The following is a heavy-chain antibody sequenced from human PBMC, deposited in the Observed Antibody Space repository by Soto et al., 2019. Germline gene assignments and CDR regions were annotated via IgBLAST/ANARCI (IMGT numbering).Heavy chain of an antibody. Sequence: PGGSLRLSCAASGFTVSSNYMSWVRQAPGKGLEWVSVIYSGGSTYYADSVKGRFTISRDNSKNTLYLQMGSLRAEDMAVYYCARSRYQLLYDYWGQGTLVTVSS. V-gene: IGHV3-66*01. CDR1: GFTVSSNY. J-gene: IGHJ4*02. CDR2: IYSGGST. CDR3: ARSRYQLLYDY. D-gene: IGHD2-2*02.